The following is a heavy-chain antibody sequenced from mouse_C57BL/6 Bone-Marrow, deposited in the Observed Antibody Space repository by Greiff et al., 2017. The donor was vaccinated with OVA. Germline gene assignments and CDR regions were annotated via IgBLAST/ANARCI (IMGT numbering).Heavy chain of an antibody. D-gene: IGHD1-1*01. Sequence: EVKLMESGGGLVKPGGSLKLSCAASGFTFSSYAMSWVRQTPEKRLEWVATISDGGSYTYYPDNVKGRFTITRDNAKNNLYLQMSHLKSEDTAMYYCARDRGGITVVEGLHYFDYWGQGTTLTVSS. V-gene: IGHV5-4*01. CDR1: GFTFSSYA. J-gene: IGHJ2*01. CDR3: ARDRGGITVVEGLHYFDY. CDR2: ISDGGSYT.